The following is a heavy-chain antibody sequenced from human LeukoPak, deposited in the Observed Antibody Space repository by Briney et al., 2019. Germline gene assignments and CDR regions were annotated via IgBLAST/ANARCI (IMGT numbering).Heavy chain of an antibody. D-gene: IGHD2-8*01. J-gene: IGHJ4*02. CDR2: ISATGRMM. V-gene: IGHV3-11*01. CDR3: ARHMLLSPCDY. CDR1: GFRLDNLY. Sequence: PGGSLRLSCSPSGFRLDNLYLSWIRQAPGKGLEWISFISATGRMMGHADSVKGRFTISRYNARNSVYLEMNNLRADDTAVYHCARHMLLSPCDYGGPGTLVTVSS.